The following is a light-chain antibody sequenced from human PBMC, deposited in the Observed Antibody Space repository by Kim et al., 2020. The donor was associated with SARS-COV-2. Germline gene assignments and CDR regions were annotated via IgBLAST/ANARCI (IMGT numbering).Light chain of an antibody. V-gene: IGLV2-14*03. CDR3: SSFTTTGTFYV. Sequence: QSITISCTGTGSDVGGYNYVSWYQQHPGKAPQLMIYEVTDRPSGVSDRFSGSKSGNTASLTISGLQAEDEADYYCSSFTTTGTFYVFGTGTKVTVL. J-gene: IGLJ1*01. CDR2: EVT. CDR1: GSDVGGYNY.